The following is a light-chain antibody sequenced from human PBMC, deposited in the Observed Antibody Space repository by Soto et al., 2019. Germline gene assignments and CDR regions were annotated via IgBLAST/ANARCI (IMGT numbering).Light chain of an antibody. CDR3: SSYAGSNNLV. J-gene: IGLJ2*01. CDR1: SSDVGGYNY. Sequence: QSALTQPPSASGSPGQSVTISCTGTSSDVGGYNYVSWYQQHPGKAPKLMIYEVSKRPSGVPDRFSSSKSGNTASLTVSGLQAEDEADYYCSSYAGSNNLVFGGGTKFTVL. CDR2: EVS. V-gene: IGLV2-8*01.